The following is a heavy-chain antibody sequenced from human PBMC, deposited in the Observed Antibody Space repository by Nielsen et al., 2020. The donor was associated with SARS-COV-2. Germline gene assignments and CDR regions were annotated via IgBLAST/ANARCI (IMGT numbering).Heavy chain of an antibody. Sequence: GESLKISCAASGFTFSIYGMHWVRQAPGKGLEWVTGISYDGSRKYFADSVKGRFTVSRDNSKSTLYLDLNSLRPEDTAVYYCTNSRGGDTSGWYELDYWGQGTLVTVSS. CDR1: GFTFSIYG. D-gene: IGHD6-19*01. J-gene: IGHJ4*02. V-gene: IGHV3-30*18. CDR3: TNSRGGDTSGWYELDY. CDR2: ISYDGSRK.